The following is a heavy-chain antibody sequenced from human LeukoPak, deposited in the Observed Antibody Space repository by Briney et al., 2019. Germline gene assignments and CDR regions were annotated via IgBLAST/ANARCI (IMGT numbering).Heavy chain of an antibody. V-gene: IGHV3-30*02. CDR3: AKDHDWSFDY. D-gene: IGHD3-3*01. Sequence: QPGGSLRLSCAASGFTFTTNGMHWVRQAPGKGPEWVAMLRSDGINKYYAESVKGRFTMSRDISKNTLFLQMSGLSTDDTAVYYCAKDHDWSFDYWGQGTLVTVSS. CDR2: LRSDGINK. J-gene: IGHJ4*02. CDR1: GFTFTTNG.